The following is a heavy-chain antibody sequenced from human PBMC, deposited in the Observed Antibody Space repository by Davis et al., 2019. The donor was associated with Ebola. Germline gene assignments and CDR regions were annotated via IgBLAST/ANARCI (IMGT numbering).Heavy chain of an antibody. D-gene: IGHD5-18*01. CDR2: TYYYSKWYI. Sequence: PSETLSLTCAISGDSVSSGSGGWNWIRQSPSRGLEWLGRTYYYSKWYIDYADSVKSRITINPDTSKNQFSLQLNSVTPEDTALYYCARGWLRAGMDVWGEGTTVTVSS. V-gene: IGHV6-1*01. CDR1: GDSVSSGSGG. CDR3: ARGWLRAGMDV. J-gene: IGHJ6*04.